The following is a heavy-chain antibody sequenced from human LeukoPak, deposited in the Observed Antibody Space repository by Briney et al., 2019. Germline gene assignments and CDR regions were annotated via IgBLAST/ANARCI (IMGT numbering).Heavy chain of an antibody. CDR1: GGSISSYY. J-gene: IGHJ4*02. V-gene: IGHV4-59*08. D-gene: IGHD6-19*01. Sequence: PSETLSLTCTVSGGSISSYYWSWIRQPPGKGLEWIGYIYYSGSTNYNPSLKSRVIISVDTSKNQFSLKLSSVTAAGTAMYYCARRIAVAGPFDYWGQGTLVTVSS. CDR2: IYYSGST. CDR3: ARRIAVAGPFDY.